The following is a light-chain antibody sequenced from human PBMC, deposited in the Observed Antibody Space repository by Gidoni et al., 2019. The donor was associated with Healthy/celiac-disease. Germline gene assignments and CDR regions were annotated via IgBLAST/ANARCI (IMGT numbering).Light chain of an antibody. CDR2: GAS. Sequence: GTLSCRASQSVSSSYLAWYQQKPGQAPRLLIYGASSRATGITDRFSGSGSGTDFTLTISRLEPEDFAVYYCQQYGSSPWTFGQGTKVEIK. J-gene: IGKJ1*01. CDR3: QQYGSSPWT. V-gene: IGKV3-20*01. CDR1: QSVSSSY.